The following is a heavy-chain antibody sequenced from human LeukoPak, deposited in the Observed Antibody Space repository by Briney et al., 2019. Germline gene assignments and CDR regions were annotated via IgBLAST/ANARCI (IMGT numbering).Heavy chain of an antibody. D-gene: IGHD2-15*01. CDR2: ISSSSSYI. V-gene: IGHV3-21*01. CDR3: ARSGYCSGGSCPPYYYYYYMDV. Sequence: PGGSLRLSCAASGFTFSSYSMNWVRQAPGKGLEWVSSISSSSSYIYYADSVKGRFTISRDNAKNSLYLQMNSLRAEDTAVYYCARSGYCSGGSCPPYYYYYYMDVWGKGTTVTISS. CDR1: GFTFSSYS. J-gene: IGHJ6*03.